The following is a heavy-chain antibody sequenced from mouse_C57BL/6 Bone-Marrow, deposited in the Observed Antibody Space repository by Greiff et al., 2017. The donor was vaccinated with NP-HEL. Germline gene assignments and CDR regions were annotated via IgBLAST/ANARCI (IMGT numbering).Heavy chain of an antibody. CDR2: INPSSGYT. J-gene: IGHJ1*03. CDR3: ARISSEYYGSWYFDV. D-gene: IGHD1-1*01. V-gene: IGHV1-4*01. Sequence: QVQLQQSGAELARPGASVKMSCKASGYTFTSYTMHWVKQRPGQGLEWIGYINPSSGYTKYNQKFKDKATLTADKSSITAYMQLSSLTSEDSAVYYCARISSEYYGSWYFDVWGTGTTVTVSS. CDR1: GYTFTSYT.